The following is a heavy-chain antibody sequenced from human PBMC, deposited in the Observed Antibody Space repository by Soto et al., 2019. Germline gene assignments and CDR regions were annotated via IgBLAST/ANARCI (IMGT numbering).Heavy chain of an antibody. CDR3: CREGPSRSAPLYSGRLDV. CDR2: IYYSGST. D-gene: IGHD2-15*01. J-gene: IGHJ6*02. Sequence: QVQLQESGPGLVKPSETLSLTCTVSSGSISSYSWSWIRQPPGKGLEWIGYIYYSGSTNYNPSLKSRDTITGDTSQDPVAPELNSGTPGDTALYYWCREGPSRSAPLYSGRLDVWGQGTTVTVSS. V-gene: IGHV4-59*12. CDR1: SGSISSYS.